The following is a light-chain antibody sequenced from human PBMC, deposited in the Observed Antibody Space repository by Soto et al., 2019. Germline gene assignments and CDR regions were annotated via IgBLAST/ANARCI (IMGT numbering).Light chain of an antibody. CDR3: QQSHSTPST. CDR2: PAV. J-gene: IGKJ1*01. V-gene: IGKV1-39*01. Sequence: DIQMTQSPSSLSASVGDRITITCRASQSISYYLNWYQQKPGKAPQLLIYPAVTLQSGVPSRFSDSGSGTDFTLTINTLQPEDFATYYCQQSHSTPSTFGQGTTVEIK. CDR1: QSISYY.